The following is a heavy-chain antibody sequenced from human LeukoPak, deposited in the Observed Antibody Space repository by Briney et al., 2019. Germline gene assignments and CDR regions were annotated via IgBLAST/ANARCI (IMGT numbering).Heavy chain of an antibody. V-gene: IGHV4-59*08. CDR2: IYYSGST. J-gene: IGHJ4*02. Sequence: SETLSLTCTVSGGSISSYYWSWIRQPPGKGLEWIGYIYYSGSTNYNPSLKSRVTISVDTSKNQFSLKLSSVTAADTAVYYCARNTVAGPIDYWGQGTLVTVSS. CDR3: ARNTVAGPIDY. D-gene: IGHD6-19*01. CDR1: GGSISSYY.